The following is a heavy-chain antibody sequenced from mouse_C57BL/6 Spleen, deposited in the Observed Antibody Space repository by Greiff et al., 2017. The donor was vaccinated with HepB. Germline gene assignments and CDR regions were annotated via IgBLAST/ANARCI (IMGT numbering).Heavy chain of an antibody. D-gene: IGHD1-1*01. CDR2: IYPGGGYT. V-gene: IGHV1-63*01. CDR1: GYTFTNYW. J-gene: IGHJ1*03. CDR3: ARRYYGGSYRYFDV. Sequence: VKLVESGAELVRPGTSVKMSCKASGYTFTNYWIGWAKQRPGHGLEWIGDIYPGGGYTNYNEKFKGKATLTADKSSSTAYIQFSNLTSEDSAIYYCARRYYGGSYRYFDVWGTKTTVTVSS.